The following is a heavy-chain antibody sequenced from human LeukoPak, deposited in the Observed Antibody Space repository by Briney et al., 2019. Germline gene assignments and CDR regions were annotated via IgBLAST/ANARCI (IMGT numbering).Heavy chain of an antibody. CDR1: GFTVSSNY. CDR3: ARAVVVVDAFDI. J-gene: IGHJ3*02. D-gene: IGHD2-15*01. V-gene: IGHV3-53*01. Sequence: GGSLRPSCAASGFTVSSNYMSWVRQAPGKGLEWVSVIYSGGSTYYADSVKGRFTISRDNSKNTLYLQMNSLRAEDTAVYYCARAVVVVDAFDIWGQGTMVTVSS. CDR2: IYSGGST.